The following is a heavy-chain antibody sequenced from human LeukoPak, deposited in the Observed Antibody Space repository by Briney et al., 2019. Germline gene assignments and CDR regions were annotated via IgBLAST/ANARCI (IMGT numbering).Heavy chain of an antibody. V-gene: IGHV3-15*01. CDR3: TTRVDYSGGSTSHYVFDY. CDR1: GFTFSNAW. J-gene: IGHJ4*02. D-gene: IGHD2-15*01. Sequence: GGSLRLSCAASGFTFSNAWMSWVRQAPGKGLEWVGRIKSKTDGGTTDYAAPVKGRFTISRDDSKNTLYLQMNSLKTEDTAVYYCTTRVDYSGGSTSHYVFDYWGQGTLVTVSS. CDR2: IKSKTDGGTT.